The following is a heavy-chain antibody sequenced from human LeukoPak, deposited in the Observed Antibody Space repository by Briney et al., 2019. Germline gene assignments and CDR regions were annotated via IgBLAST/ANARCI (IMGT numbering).Heavy chain of an antibody. J-gene: IGHJ4*02. CDR1: GYSISSGYY. CDR3: AREGQQLVIVY. D-gene: IGHD6-13*01. CDR2: IYHSGST. V-gene: IGHV4-38-2*02. Sequence: SETLSLTCTVSGYSISSGYYWGWIRQPPGKGLEWIGSIYHSGSTYYNPSLKSRVTISVDTSKNQFSLKLSSVTAADTAVYYCAREGQQLVIVYWGQGTLVTFSS.